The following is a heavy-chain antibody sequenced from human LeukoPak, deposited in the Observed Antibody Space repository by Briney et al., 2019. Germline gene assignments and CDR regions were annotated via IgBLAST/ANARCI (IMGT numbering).Heavy chain of an antibody. CDR2: IYYSGST. CDR1: GGSISSSSYY. CDR3: ASPSPGFDP. Sequence: LETLSLTCTVSGGSISSSSYYWGWIRQPPGKGLEWIGSIYYSGSTSYNPSLKSRVTISVDTSKNQFSLRLSSVTAADTAVYYWASPSPGFDPWGQGTLVTVSS. J-gene: IGHJ5*02. V-gene: IGHV4-39*07. D-gene: IGHD1-1*01.